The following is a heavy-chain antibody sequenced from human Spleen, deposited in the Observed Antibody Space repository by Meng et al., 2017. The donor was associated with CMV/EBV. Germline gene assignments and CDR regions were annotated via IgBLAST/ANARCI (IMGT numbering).Heavy chain of an antibody. Sequence: GGSLRLSCAASGFTFNNYWMTWVRQAPGKGLEWVANIKPDGTETFYVDSVKGRFIIARDNAKNSLFLQMNSLRAGDTAVYYCARDMDFGVVIMGYGMDVWGQGTTVTVSS. CDR3: ARDMDFGVVIMGYGMDV. V-gene: IGHV3-7*01. J-gene: IGHJ6*02. D-gene: IGHD3-3*01. CDR1: GFTFNNYW. CDR2: IKPDGTET.